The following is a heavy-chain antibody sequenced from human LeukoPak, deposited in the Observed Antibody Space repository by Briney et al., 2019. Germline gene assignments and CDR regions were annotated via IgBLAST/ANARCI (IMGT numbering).Heavy chain of an antibody. CDR2: IYSGGST. Sequence: QPGGSLRLSCAASGFTVSSNYMTWVRQAPGKGLEWVSNIYSGGSTYYADFVRGRFTISRDNSKNTLYLQANSLGAEDTAVYYCARGPDWGQGILVTVSS. CDR3: ARGPD. V-gene: IGHV3-53*01. CDR1: GFTVSSNY. J-gene: IGHJ4*02.